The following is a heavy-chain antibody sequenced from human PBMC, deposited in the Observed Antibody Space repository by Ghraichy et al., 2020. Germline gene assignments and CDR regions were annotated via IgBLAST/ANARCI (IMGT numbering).Heavy chain of an antibody. CDR3: ARGGSDIDVVPAAIISMDD. D-gene: IGHD2-2*02. V-gene: IGHV3-21*06. J-gene: IGHJ6*02. CDR1: GFTFSTYS. CDR2: IGGSSTHI. Sequence: LSLTCAVSGFTFSTYSMNWVRQAPGKGLEWVSSIGGSSTHIYYADSVKGRFIISRDNAKNSLYLQMDSLRAEDTAVYYCARGGSDIDVVPAAIISMDDWGEGTTVTVSS.